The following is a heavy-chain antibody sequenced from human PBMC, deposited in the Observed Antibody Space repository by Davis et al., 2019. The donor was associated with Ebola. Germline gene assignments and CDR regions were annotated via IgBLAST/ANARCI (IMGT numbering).Heavy chain of an antibody. CDR2: ISSSSSTI. CDR3: ASDPPNSDY. Sequence: GESLKTPCAAPGFTFSSYSMNWVRQAPGKGLEWVSYISSSSSTIYYADSVKGRFTISRVNAKNSLYLQMNSLRDEDTAVYYCASDPPNSDYWGQGTLVTVSS. V-gene: IGHV3-48*02. CDR1: GFTFSSYS. J-gene: IGHJ4*02.